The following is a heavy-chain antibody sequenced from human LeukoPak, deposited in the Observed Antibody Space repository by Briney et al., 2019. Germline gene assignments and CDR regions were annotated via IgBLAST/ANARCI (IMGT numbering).Heavy chain of an antibody. J-gene: IGHJ4*02. D-gene: IGHD3-22*01. CDR1: GFTFSSYW. Sequence: TGGSLRLSCAASGFTFSSYWMSWVRQAPGKGLEWVANIKQDGNEKYYVDSVKGRFTISRGNAKNSLYLQMNSLRAEDTAVYYCARVFGGSSGYNPFDYWGQGTLVTVSS. V-gene: IGHV3-7*01. CDR3: ARVFGGSSGYNPFDY. CDR2: IKQDGNEK.